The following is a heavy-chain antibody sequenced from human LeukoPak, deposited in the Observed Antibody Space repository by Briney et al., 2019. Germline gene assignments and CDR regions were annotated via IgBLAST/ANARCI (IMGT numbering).Heavy chain of an antibody. D-gene: IGHD6-19*01. CDR1: GFTFSSYA. CDR3: AKDGQQWLVRGYFDY. J-gene: IGHJ4*02. V-gene: IGHV3-23*01. Sequence: GGSLRLSCAASGFTFSSYAMSWVRQAPGKGLEWVSAISGSGGSTYYAGSVKGRFTISRDNSKNTLYLQMNSLRAEDTAVYYCAKDGQQWLVRGYFDYWGQGTLVTVSS. CDR2: ISGSGGST.